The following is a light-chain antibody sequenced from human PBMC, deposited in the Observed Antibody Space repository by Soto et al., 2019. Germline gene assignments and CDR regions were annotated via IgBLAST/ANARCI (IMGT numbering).Light chain of an antibody. CDR2: AAS. CDR1: QGISSY. J-gene: IGKJ1*01. Sequence: AIRMTQSPSSLSASTGDRVTITCRASQGISSYLAWYQQKPGKAPKLLIYAASTLQSGVPSRFSGSGSGTDFTLTISRLQSEDFANYYCPQYYSYPRTFGQGTKVEIK. V-gene: IGKV1-8*01. CDR3: PQYYSYPRT.